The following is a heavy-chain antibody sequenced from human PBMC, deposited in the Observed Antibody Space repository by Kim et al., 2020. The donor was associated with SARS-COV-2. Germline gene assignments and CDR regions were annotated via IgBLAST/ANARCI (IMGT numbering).Heavy chain of an antibody. CDR2: IDPNTGGT. CDR1: GYTFTDYY. Sequence: ASVKVSCKASGYTFTDYYFHWVRQAPGQGLEWMGWIDPNTGGTNYAQKFQGRVTMTRDTSISTAYMELSRLTSDDTAVYYCARFFSGLVDYWGQGTLVTV. D-gene: IGHD6-19*01. V-gene: IGHV1-2*02. CDR3: ARFFSGLVDY. J-gene: IGHJ4*02.